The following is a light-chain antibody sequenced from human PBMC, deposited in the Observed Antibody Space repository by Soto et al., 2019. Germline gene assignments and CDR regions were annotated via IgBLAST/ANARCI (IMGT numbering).Light chain of an antibody. Sequence: DFQMTQSPSSLSASVGDRVTITCRASQSISNYLNWYQQKPGKAPKLLIYSASTLQSGVPSRFSGSGSGTDFTLTISSLQPEDFATYYCQQTYISLTWTFGQGTKVEIK. J-gene: IGKJ1*01. CDR1: QSISNY. CDR2: SAS. CDR3: QQTYISLTWT. V-gene: IGKV1-39*01.